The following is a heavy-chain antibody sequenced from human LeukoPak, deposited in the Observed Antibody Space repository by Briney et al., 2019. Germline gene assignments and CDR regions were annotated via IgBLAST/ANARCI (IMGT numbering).Heavy chain of an antibody. V-gene: IGHV3-7*03. CDR2: IKQDGSEK. Sequence: GGSLRLSCAASGFTFSSYWMSWVRQAPGKGLEWVANIKQDGSEKYCVDSVKGRFTISRDNSKNTLFLQMNSLRGEDTAVYYCARESPGFDAFDIWGQGTMVTVSS. J-gene: IGHJ3*02. CDR3: ARESPGFDAFDI. D-gene: IGHD3-10*01. CDR1: GFTFSSYW.